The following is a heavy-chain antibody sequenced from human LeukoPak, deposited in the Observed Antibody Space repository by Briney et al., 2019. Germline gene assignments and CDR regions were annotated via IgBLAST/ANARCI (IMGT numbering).Heavy chain of an antibody. V-gene: IGHV3-53*01. Sequence: GGSLRLSCAASGFTVNNKYMTWVRQAPGKGLEWVSLIYNDGRTYYADSVKGRFTISRDNSKNTLYLQMNSLRAEDTAVYYCAKDDQGELPGRFDYWGQGTLVTVSS. CDR3: AKDDQGELPGRFDY. CDR2: IYNDGRT. CDR1: GFTVNNKY. J-gene: IGHJ4*02. D-gene: IGHD1-26*01.